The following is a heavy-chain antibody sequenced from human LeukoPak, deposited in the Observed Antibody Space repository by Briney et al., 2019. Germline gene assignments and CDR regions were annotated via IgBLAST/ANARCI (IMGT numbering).Heavy chain of an antibody. J-gene: IGHJ6*02. Sequence: GGSLRLSCAASGFSFSSFGMHWVRQAPGKGLEWVAFIRYDGNNKYYADSVKGRFTISRDNSKNTLYLQMNSLRAEDTAVYYCARDGGALDDILTGYYYYYYGMDVWGQGTTVTVSS. CDR1: GFSFSSFG. D-gene: IGHD3-9*01. CDR3: ARDGGALDDILTGYYYYYYGMDV. V-gene: IGHV3-30*02. CDR2: IRYDGNNK.